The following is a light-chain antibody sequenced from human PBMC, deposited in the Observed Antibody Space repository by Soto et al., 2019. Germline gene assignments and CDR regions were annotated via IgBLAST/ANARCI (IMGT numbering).Light chain of an antibody. CDR2: AAS. CDR1: QGISSY. Sequence: TQSPSALSAYTRDRVALTCLASQGISSYLAWYQQKPGKAPKLLIYAASTLQSGVPSRFSGSGSGTDFTLTISCLQSEDFATYYCQQDYSYPITFAQGTRLEIK. J-gene: IGKJ5*01. CDR3: QQDYSYPIT. V-gene: IGKV1-8*01.